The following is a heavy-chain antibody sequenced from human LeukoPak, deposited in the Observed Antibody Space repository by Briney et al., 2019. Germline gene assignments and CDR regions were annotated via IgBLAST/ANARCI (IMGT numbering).Heavy chain of an antibody. J-gene: IGHJ4*02. CDR1: GYTFTSYY. V-gene: IGHV1-46*01. CDR2: INPSGGST. D-gene: IGHD2-21*01. Sequence: GASVKVSCKASGYTFTSYYMHWVRQAPGQGLEWMGIINPSGGSTSYAQKFQGRVTMTRDTSTSTVYMELSSLRSENTAVYCCAREGAYCGGDCYFDYWGQGTLVTVSS. CDR3: AREGAYCGGDCYFDY.